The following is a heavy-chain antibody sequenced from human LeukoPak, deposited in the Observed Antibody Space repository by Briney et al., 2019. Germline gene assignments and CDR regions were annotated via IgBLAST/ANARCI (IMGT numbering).Heavy chain of an antibody. CDR2: IYHSGST. CDR3: ARDLGYGGNSD. V-gene: IGHV4-38-2*02. J-gene: IGHJ4*02. Sequence: PSETLSLTCTVSGYSISSGYYWGWIRQPPGKGLEWIGSIYHSGSTYYNPSLKSRVTISVDTSKNQFSLKLSSVTAADTAVYYCARDLGYGGNSDWGQGTLVTVSS. CDR1: GYSISSGYY. D-gene: IGHD4-23*01.